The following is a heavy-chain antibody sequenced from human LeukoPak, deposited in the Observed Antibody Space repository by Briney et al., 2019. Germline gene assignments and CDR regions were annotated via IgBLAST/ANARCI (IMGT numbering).Heavy chain of an antibody. CDR2: IKQDGSEK. Sequence: GGSLRLSCAASGFTFSSYWMSWVRQARGKGLEWVANIKQDGSEKYYVDSVKGRFTIYRDNAKNSLYLQMNSLRAEDTAVYYCARESGSGWYRDYYYMGVWGKGTTVTVSS. D-gene: IGHD6-19*01. CDR1: GFTFSSYW. J-gene: IGHJ6*03. CDR3: ARESGSGWYRDYYYMGV. V-gene: IGHV3-7*01.